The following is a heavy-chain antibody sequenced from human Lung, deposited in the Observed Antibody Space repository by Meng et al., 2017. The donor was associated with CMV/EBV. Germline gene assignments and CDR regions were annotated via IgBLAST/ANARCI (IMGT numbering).Heavy chain of an antibody. CDR1: GFTFSDSA. CDR2: IRSKASHYAR. V-gene: IGHV3-73*01. CDR3: CRPTAVESIPTDY. Sequence: SXKISXAASGFTFSDSAMYWVRQASGKGLEWVGRIRSKASHYARTYAASVEGRFTISRDESKNMVYLEMNSLKIEDTALYYCCRPTAVESIPTDYWGQGXLVTVSS. J-gene: IGHJ4*02. D-gene: IGHD6-19*01.